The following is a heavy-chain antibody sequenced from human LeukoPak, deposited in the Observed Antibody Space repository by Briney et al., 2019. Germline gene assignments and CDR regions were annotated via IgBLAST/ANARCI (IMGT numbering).Heavy chain of an antibody. Sequence: GGSLRLSCAASGFTFSSYAMSWVRQAPGKGLEWVSVINISGGSTYYADSVKGRFTISRDNSKNTLYLQMNRLRAEDTAVYYCAKEDGVYALSGLHYWGQGTLVTVSS. D-gene: IGHD5/OR15-5a*01. CDR3: AKEDGVYALSGLHY. J-gene: IGHJ4*02. CDR2: INISGGST. CDR1: GFTFSSYA. V-gene: IGHV3-23*01.